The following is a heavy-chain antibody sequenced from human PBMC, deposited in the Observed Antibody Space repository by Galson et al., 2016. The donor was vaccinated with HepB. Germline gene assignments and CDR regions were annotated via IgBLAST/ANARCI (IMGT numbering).Heavy chain of an antibody. CDR2: ISPYSGNT. J-gene: IGHJ6*02. CDR3: AKKEGVAARNHYYSYHGMDV. D-gene: IGHD6-6*01. V-gene: IGHV1-18*01. Sequence: SVKVSCKASGYTLTTYGISWVRQAPGQGLEWMGWISPYSGNTNYAQKFQGRVTMSTDTSTSTAYMELRSLRSDDTAVYYCAKKEGVAARNHYYSYHGMDVWGRGTTVTVSS. CDR1: GYTLTTYG.